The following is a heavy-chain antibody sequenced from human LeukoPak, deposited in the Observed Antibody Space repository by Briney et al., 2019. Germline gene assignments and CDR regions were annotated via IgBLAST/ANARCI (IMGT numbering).Heavy chain of an antibody. D-gene: IGHD6-19*01. CDR1: GYTLTELS. Sequence: ASVKVSCKVSGYTLTELSMHWVRQAPGKGLEGMGGFDPEDGETIYAQKFQGRVTMTEDTSTDTAYMELSSLRSEDTAVYYCATESSGWPFFDYWGQGTLVTVSS. CDR3: ATESSGWPFFDY. J-gene: IGHJ4*02. V-gene: IGHV1-24*01. CDR2: FDPEDGET.